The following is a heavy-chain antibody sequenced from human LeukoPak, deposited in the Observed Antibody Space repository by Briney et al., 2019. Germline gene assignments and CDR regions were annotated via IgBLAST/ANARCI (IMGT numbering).Heavy chain of an antibody. V-gene: IGHV4-34*01. CDR3: ARSDYGSGNYYWSLDY. CDR2: IHHSGSA. Sequence: SETLSLTCAVYGGSISGYYWSWISQPPGKGLEWIAEIHHSGSANYNPSLKSRVTISIDTSKNQFSLKLSSVTAADTAVYYCARSDYGSGNYYWSLDYWGQGTLVTVSS. CDR1: GGSISGYY. J-gene: IGHJ4*02. D-gene: IGHD3-10*01.